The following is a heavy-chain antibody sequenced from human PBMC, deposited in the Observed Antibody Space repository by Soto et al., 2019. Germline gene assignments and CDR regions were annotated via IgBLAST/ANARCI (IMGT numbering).Heavy chain of an antibody. CDR2: INHSGST. CDR1: GGSFSGYY. V-gene: IGHV4-34*01. CDR3: ARAGSSGYFGGYYYYGMDV. Sequence: SETLSLTCAVYGGSFSGYYWSWIRQPPGKGLEWIGEINHSGSTNYNPSLKSRVTISVDTSKNQFSLKLSSVTAADTAVYYCARAGSSGYFGGYYYYGMDVWGQGTAVTVSS. D-gene: IGHD3-22*01. J-gene: IGHJ6*02.